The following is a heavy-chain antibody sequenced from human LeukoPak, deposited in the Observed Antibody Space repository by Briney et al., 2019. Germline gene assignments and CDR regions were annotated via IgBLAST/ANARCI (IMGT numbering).Heavy chain of an antibody. V-gene: IGHV3-30*18. Sequence: GSLRLSCAASGFNFNTYGMHWVRQAPGKGLEWLALISSDGRSEYYADSVKGRFTISRDNSKNTLYLQMNSLRAEDTAVYYCAKWGYCSSTSCYRRALDYWGQGTLVTVSS. D-gene: IGHD2-2*01. CDR1: GFNFNTYG. CDR2: ISSDGRSE. CDR3: AKWGYCSSTSCYRRALDY. J-gene: IGHJ4*02.